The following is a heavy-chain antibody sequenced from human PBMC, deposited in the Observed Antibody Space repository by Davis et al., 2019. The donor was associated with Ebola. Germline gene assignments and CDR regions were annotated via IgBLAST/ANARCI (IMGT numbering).Heavy chain of an antibody. CDR2: ISYDGSNT. CDR1: GFTFSSYG. J-gene: IGHJ6*03. D-gene: IGHD3-3*01. CDR3: AKEERITWHFYMDV. V-gene: IGHV3-30*18. Sequence: GESLKISCAASGFTFSSYGMHWVRQAPGKGLEWVAVISYDGSNTYYADSVKGRFTISRDNSKNTLYLQMNSLRGEDTAVYYCAKEERITWHFYMDVWGKGTAVTVFS.